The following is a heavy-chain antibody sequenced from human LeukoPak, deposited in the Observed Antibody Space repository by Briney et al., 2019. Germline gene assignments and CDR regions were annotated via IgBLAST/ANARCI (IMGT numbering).Heavy chain of an antibody. J-gene: IGHJ5*02. CDR3: ARGLAIRGVSRFDP. V-gene: IGHV4-34*09. CDR2: IYYSGST. D-gene: IGHD3-10*01. Sequence: SETLSLTCAVYGGSFSGYYCSWIRQHPGRGLAGVGYIYYSGSTYYNPSLISRGPIPVDPSKNQFSLMLSSVTDAATAVYYCARGLAIRGVSRFDPWGQGTLVTVSS. CDR1: GGSFSGYY.